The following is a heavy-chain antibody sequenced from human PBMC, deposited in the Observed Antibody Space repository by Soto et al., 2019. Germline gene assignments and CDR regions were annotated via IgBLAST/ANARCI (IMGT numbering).Heavy chain of an antibody. V-gene: IGHV4-31*03. D-gene: IGHD6-25*01. CDR3: ARGGRPRYYYYYMDV. J-gene: IGHJ6*03. CDR1: GGSISSGGYY. CDR2: IYYSGST. Sequence: SETLSLTCTVSGGSISSGGYYWIWIRQHPGKGLEWIGYIYYSGSTYYNPSLKSRVTISVDTSKNQFSLKLSSVTAADTAVYYCARGGRPRYYYYYMDVWGKGTTVTVSS.